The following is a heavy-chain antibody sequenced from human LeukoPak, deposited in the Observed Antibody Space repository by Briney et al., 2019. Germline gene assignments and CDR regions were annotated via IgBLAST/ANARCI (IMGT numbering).Heavy chain of an antibody. CDR3: ARSGVDGCWFDP. CDR1: GGSISSSSYY. Sequence: PSETLSLTCTVSGGSISSSSYYWGWIRQPPGKGLEWIGCIYYIGSTHYNPSLKSRVTISVDTSKNQFSLKLSSVTAADTAVYYCARSGVDGCWFDPWGQGTLVTVSS. CDR2: IYYIGST. V-gene: IGHV4-39*01. J-gene: IGHJ5*02. D-gene: IGHD3-10*01.